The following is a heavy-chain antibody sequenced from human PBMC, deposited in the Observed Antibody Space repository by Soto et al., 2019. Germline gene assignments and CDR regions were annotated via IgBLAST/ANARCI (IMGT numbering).Heavy chain of an antibody. V-gene: IGHV3-30*18. CDR2: ISYDGSNK. CDR1: GFTFSSYG. D-gene: IGHD2-21*02. CDR3: AKDPSAAVVTSYYFDY. Sequence: QVQLVESGGGVVQPGRSLRLSCAASGFTFSSYGMHWVRQAPGKGLEWVAVISYDGSNKYYADSVKGRFTISRDNSKNTLYLQMNSLRAEDTDVYYCAKDPSAAVVTSYYFDYWGQGTLVTVSS. J-gene: IGHJ4*02.